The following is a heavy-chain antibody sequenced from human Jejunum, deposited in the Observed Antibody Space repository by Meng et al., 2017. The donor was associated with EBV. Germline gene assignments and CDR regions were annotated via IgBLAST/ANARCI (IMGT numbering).Heavy chain of an antibody. CDR2: VDPQDDET. Sequence: EVQLIQSGAEVKKPGATVKISCKVSGYIFSDYYIHWVRQASGEGLEWMGLVDPQDDETLYAEKFQGRVTITADTSPDTAYMELSSLRSEDTAIYYCALVLRARFNYFDPWGQGTLVTVSS. D-gene: IGHD4/OR15-4a*01. CDR3: ALVLRARFNYFDP. J-gene: IGHJ5*02. V-gene: IGHV1-69-2*01. CDR1: GYIFSDYY.